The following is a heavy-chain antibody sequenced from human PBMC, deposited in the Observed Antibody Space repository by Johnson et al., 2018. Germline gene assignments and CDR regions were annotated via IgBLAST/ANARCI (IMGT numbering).Heavy chain of an antibody. CDR1: GFTFSSYA. CDR3: ARTFADYYDILTGHGPAAFDI. D-gene: IGHD3-9*01. Sequence: QVQLVQSGGGVVQPGRSLRLSCAASGFTFSSYAMHWVRQAPGKGLEWVAVISYDGSNKYYADSVKGRFTISRDTSKNTLYLQMNSLSAEDTAVYYCARTFADYYDILTGHGPAAFDIWGQGTMVTVSS. CDR2: ISYDGSNK. V-gene: IGHV3-30-3*01. J-gene: IGHJ3*02.